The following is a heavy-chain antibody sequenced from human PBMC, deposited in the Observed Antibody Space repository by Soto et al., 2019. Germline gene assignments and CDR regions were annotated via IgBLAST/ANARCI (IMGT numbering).Heavy chain of an antibody. J-gene: IGHJ4*02. CDR2: ISASGSNT. CDR3: ADGGEWSFNFEY. D-gene: IGHD3-3*01. V-gene: IGHV3-23*01. Sequence: EVQLFESGGGLVQSGGSLRLSCAASGFTFSSYAMSWVRQAPGKGLEWVSGISASGSNTYYADSVKGRFTISRDNSKNTLYLQMNNLRVEDKAVYYCADGGEWSFNFEYWGQGTLVTVFS. CDR1: GFTFSSYA.